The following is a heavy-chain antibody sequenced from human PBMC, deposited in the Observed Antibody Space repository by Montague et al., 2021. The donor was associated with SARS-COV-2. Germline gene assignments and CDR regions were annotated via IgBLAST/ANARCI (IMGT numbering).Heavy chain of an antibody. CDR1: GASISTGIYC. CDR3: AGFGSGTFEFDL. J-gene: IGHJ4*02. Sequence: TLSLTCTVSGASISTGIYCCCLIQPPAGKRLGFGGSIQTSGNNYNHCSLESRVFTFVDTSTNQFSLILTSVTAADTAVYFCAGFGSGTFEFDLWGQGTLVTVSS. CDR2: IQTSGNN. V-gene: IGHV4-61*02. D-gene: IGHD6-25*01.